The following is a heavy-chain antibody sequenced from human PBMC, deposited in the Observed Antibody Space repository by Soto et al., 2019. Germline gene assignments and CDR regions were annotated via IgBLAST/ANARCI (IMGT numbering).Heavy chain of an antibody. CDR1: GYTFTGYY. D-gene: IGHD3-9*01. Sequence: GASVKVSCKASGYTFTGYYMHWVRQAPGQGLEWVGWINPNSGGTNYAQKFQGWVTMTRDTSISTAYMELSRLRSDDTAVYYCARDLGYYDILTGYSNPSGYYYGMDVWGQGTTVTVSS. CDR3: ARDLGYYDILTGYSNPSGYYYGMDV. J-gene: IGHJ6*02. V-gene: IGHV1-2*04. CDR2: INPNSGGT.